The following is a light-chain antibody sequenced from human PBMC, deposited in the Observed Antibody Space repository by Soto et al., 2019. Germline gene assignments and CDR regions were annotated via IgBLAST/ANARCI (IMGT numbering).Light chain of an antibody. V-gene: IGKV1-39*01. Sequence: DIQMTQSPSSLSASVGDRVTITCRASQSISTYLNWYQQKPGKAPTVLIYAASSLQSGVPSRFSGSRSGTDFTLTISSLQPEDFAAYYCQQSYSKPLTFGQGTKVEI. CDR2: AAS. CDR3: QQSYSKPLT. CDR1: QSISTY. J-gene: IGKJ1*01.